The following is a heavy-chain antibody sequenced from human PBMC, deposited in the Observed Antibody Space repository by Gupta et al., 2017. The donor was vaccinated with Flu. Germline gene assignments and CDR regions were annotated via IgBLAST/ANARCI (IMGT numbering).Heavy chain of an antibody. V-gene: IGHV3-73*02. J-gene: IGHJ4*02. CDR1: GFTFSASA. D-gene: IGHD6-19*01. Sequence: EVQLVESGGDLVQPGGSLTLSCAASGFTFSASALNWVRQPSGKGLEWVGRIRSKGQNFATAYAASVKGRFSISRDDSKNTTSLQLSSLKPEDTAVYYCALEGAGFSYWGQGTLVTVSS. CDR2: IRSKGQNFAT. CDR3: ALEGAGFSY.